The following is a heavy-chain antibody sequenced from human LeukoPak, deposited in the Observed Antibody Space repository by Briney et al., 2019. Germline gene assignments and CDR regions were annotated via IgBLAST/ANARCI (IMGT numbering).Heavy chain of an antibody. V-gene: IGHV4-4*09. D-gene: IGHD1-26*01. CDR2: IYTSGST. CDR3: ARLDGSYSHYYYYYMDV. J-gene: IGHJ6*03. Sequence: SGTLSLTCTVSGGSISGYYWSWIRQPPGKGLEWIGYIYTSGSTNYNPSLKSRVTISVDTSKNQFSLKLSSVTAADTAVYYCARLDGSYSHYYYYYMDVWGKGTTVTVSS. CDR1: GGSISGYY.